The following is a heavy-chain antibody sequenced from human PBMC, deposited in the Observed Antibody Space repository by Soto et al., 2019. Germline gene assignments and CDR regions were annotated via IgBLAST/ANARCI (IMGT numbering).Heavy chain of an antibody. V-gene: IGHV4-59*01. Sequence: SETLSLTCTVSGGSISSYYWSWIRQPPGKGLEWIGYVFYKGSTNFNPSLKSRVTISVDTSKNQFSLKLSSVTAADTAVYYCARVEMATYLPTGRSYYCYGIDVWGQGTTVTVP. D-gene: IGHD5-12*01. J-gene: IGHJ6*02. CDR2: VFYKGST. CDR1: GGSISSYY. CDR3: ARVEMATYLPTGRSYYCYGIDV.